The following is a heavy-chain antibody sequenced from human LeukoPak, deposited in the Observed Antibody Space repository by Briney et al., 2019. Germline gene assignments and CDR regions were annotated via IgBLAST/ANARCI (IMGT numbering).Heavy chain of an antibody. D-gene: IGHD6-19*01. V-gene: IGHV3-9*01. J-gene: IGHJ4*02. CDR1: GFTFDDYG. Sequence: GGSLRLSCAASGFTFDDYGMHWVRQAPGKGLEWVSGISWNSGSIGYADSVKGRFTISRDNAKNSLRLQMNSLRVEDTALYYCAKKASGWFFDYWGQGIPVTVSS. CDR2: ISWNSGSI. CDR3: AKKASGWFFDY.